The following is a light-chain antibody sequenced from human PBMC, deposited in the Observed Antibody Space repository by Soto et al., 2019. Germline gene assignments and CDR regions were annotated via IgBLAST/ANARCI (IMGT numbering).Light chain of an antibody. J-gene: IGKJ5*01. CDR2: DAS. CDR1: QSVSSY. CDR3: QQRSNWPPRIT. V-gene: IGKV3-11*01. Sequence: EIVLTQSPATLSLSPGERATLSCRASQSVSSYLAWYQQKPGQAPRLLIYDASNRATVIPARFSGSGSGTDFPLTISSLEPEDFAVYYCQQRSNWPPRITFGQGTRLEIK.